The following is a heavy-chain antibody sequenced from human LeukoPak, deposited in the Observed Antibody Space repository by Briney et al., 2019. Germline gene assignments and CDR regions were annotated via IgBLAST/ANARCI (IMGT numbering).Heavy chain of an antibody. Sequence: SGGSLRLSCAVSGFSFTNFWMSWVRQAPGRGLEWVANIHPEGNEKYHVESVKGRFTTSRDNTKNLLFLQMNGLRVEDTAVYYCARGDAFSGDHWGQGTLVTVSS. J-gene: IGHJ4*02. CDR2: IHPEGNEK. CDR3: ARGDAFSGDH. CDR1: GFSFTNFW. V-gene: IGHV3-7*04.